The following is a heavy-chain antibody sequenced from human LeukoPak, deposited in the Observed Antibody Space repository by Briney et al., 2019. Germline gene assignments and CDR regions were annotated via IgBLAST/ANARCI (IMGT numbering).Heavy chain of an antibody. J-gene: IGHJ6*02. D-gene: IGHD1-26*01. CDR2: ISYDGSNK. Sequence: QSGGSLRLSCAASGFTFSSYAMHWVRQAPGKGLECVAVISYDGSNKYYADSVKGRFTISRDNSKNTLYLQMNSLRAEDTAVYYCARDRELLSPGYYYYGMDVWGQGTTVTVSS. CDR3: ARDRELLSPGYYYYGMDV. CDR1: GFTFSSYA. V-gene: IGHV3-30-3*01.